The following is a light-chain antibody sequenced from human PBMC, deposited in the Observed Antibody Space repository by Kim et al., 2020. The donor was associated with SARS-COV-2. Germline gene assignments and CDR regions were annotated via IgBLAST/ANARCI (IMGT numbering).Light chain of an antibody. Sequence: VALGQKVRITCQGDSTRSYYATWYQQKPGQAPILVIYGKNNRPSGIPDRFSGSSSGNTASLTITGTQAGDEADYYCNSRDSNDNVVFGGGTQLTVL. J-gene: IGLJ2*01. CDR3: NSRDSNDNVV. V-gene: IGLV3-19*01. CDR2: GKN. CDR1: STRSYY.